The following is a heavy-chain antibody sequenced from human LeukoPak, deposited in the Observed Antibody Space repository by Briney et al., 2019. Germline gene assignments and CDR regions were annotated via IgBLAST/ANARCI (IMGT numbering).Heavy chain of an antibody. Sequence: TVGSLRLSCAASGFTFSSYEMNWVRQGPGKGLEWVSYISSSGTTKYYADSVKGRFTLSRDNAKKSLSLQMNSLRAEDTAIYYCAKVSRYAFDIWGQGTMVTVSS. J-gene: IGHJ3*02. CDR2: ISSSGTTK. CDR3: AKVSRYAFDI. V-gene: IGHV3-48*03. CDR1: GFTFSSYE. D-gene: IGHD3-9*01.